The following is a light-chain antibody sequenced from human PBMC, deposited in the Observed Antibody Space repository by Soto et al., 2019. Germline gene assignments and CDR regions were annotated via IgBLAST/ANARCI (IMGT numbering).Light chain of an antibody. V-gene: IGKV1-39*01. CDR1: QSIDTY. Sequence: DIQMPQSPSSLSASVGDRVTVTCRASQSIDTYLNWYQQRPGQAPKLLIYVASTLQSGVPSRFSGSGSGTHFTLTISSLQPEDFATYYCQQNQDIPPTFGQGTRVERK. CDR3: QQNQDIPPT. CDR2: VAS. J-gene: IGKJ1*01.